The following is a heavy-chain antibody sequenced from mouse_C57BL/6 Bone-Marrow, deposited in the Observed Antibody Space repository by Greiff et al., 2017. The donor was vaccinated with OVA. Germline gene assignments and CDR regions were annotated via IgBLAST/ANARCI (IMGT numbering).Heavy chain of an antibody. V-gene: IGHV3-6*01. CDR2: ISYDGSN. CDR3: ARDGGPGYYFDY. Sequence: EVKLEESGPGLVKPSQSLSLTCSVTGYSITSGYYWNWIRQFPGNKLEWMGYISYDGSNNYNPSLKNRISITRDTSKNQFFLKLNSVTTEDTATYYCARDGGPGYYFDYWGQGTTLTVSS. J-gene: IGHJ2*01. CDR1: GYSITSGYY.